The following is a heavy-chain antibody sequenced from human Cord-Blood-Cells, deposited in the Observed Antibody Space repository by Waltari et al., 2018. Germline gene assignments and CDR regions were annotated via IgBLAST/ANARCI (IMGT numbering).Heavy chain of an antibody. CDR3: ATAGITIFGVVIDYYYYYGMDV. Sequence: QVQLVQSGAEVKKPGYSVKVSCKASGGTFSSYAISWVRQAPGQGLEWMGGIIPIFGTANYAQKFQGRVTITADKSTSTAYMELSSLRSEDTAVYYCATAGITIFGVVIDYYYYYGMDVWGQGTTVTVSS. V-gene: IGHV1-69*06. CDR1: GGTFSSYA. D-gene: IGHD3-3*01. J-gene: IGHJ6*02. CDR2: IIPIFGTA.